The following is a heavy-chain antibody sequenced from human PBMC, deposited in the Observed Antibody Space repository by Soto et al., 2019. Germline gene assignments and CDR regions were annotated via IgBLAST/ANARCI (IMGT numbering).Heavy chain of an antibody. V-gene: IGHV4-59*01. D-gene: IGHD1-26*01. J-gene: IGHJ4*02. CDR2: IYFSGGT. CDR1: GGSISNYY. CDR3: ARGSSGSNYYFDY. Sequence: QVQLQESGPGLVKTSETLSLTCTVSGGSISNYYWSWIRQPPGKGLEWIGYIYFSGGTNYNPSLKRRVTISIDTSKNQFSLKLSSVTAADTAVYYCARGSSGSNYYFDYWGQGTLVTVSS.